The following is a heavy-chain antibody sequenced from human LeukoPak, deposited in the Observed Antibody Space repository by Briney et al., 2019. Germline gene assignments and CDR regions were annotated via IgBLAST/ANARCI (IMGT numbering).Heavy chain of an antibody. CDR1: GFTFSGWW. V-gene: IGHV3-7*01. CDR2: IKQDGSEK. Sequence: GGSLRLSCAASGFTFSGWWMSWVRQAPGKGLWWLANIKQDGSEKYYVDAVKGRFTVSRDNAKNSLYLQMNSLRAEDTAVYYCARVYRSSSGYCFDFWGQGTLVTVSS. J-gene: IGHJ4*02. D-gene: IGHD6-13*01. CDR3: ARVYRSSSGYCFDF.